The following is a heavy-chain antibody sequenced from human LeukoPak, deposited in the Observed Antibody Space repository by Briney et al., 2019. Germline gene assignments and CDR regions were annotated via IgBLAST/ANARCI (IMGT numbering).Heavy chain of an antibody. CDR1: GFTFSDYY. J-gene: IGHJ5*02. V-gene: IGHV3-11*01. CDR2: ISSSGSTI. CDR3: ARFYYYGSRNPRGWFDP. Sequence: PGGSLRLSCAASGFTFSDYYMSWIRQAPGKGLEWVSYISSSGSTIYYADSVKGRFTISRDNAKNSLYLQMNSLRAEDTAVYYCARFYYYGSRNPRGWFDPWGQGTLVTVSS. D-gene: IGHD3-10*01.